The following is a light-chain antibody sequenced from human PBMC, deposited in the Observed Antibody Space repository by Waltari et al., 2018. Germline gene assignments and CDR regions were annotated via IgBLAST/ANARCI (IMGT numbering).Light chain of an antibody. V-gene: IGLV8-61*01. CDR1: SGSVSTTNS. J-gene: IGLJ3*02. CDR3: ALFMGSDIWV. Sequence: QTVVTQEPAFSVSPGGTVTLTCGLSSGSVSTTNSPSWYQQTPGQAPHTLVYNTNSRASGVPGRFSGARHGDKAALTITGAQADDESDYYCALFMGSDIWVFGGGTKLTVL. CDR2: NTN.